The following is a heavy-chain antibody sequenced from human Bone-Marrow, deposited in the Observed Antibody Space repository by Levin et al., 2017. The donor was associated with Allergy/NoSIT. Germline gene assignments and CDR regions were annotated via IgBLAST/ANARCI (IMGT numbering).Heavy chain of an antibody. CDR1: GFSFSSYS. D-gene: IGHD1-26*01. J-gene: IGHJ4*02. Sequence: SCVSSGFSFSSYSMNWVRQAPGKGLEWLSAISSRSDYIYYADSVKGRFTISRDNAKNSLYLQVSNLRAEDTAVYYCARDRIPGATRGQFDFWGQGTLVTASS. CDR3: ARDRIPGATRGQFDF. V-gene: IGHV3-21*01. CDR2: ISSRSDYI.